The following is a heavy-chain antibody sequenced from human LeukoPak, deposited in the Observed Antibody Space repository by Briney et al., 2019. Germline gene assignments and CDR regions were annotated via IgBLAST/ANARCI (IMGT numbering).Heavy chain of an antibody. CDR1: GFTFSSNA. CDR3: AKVSHYDFWSGYASFDY. J-gene: IGHJ4*02. Sequence: GGSLRLSCAASGFTFSSNAMSWVRQAPGKGLEWVSAISGSGGSTYYADSVKGRFTISRDNSKNTLYLQMNSLRAEDTAVYYCAKVSHYDFWSGYASFDYWGQGTLVTVSS. D-gene: IGHD3-3*01. CDR2: ISGSGGST. V-gene: IGHV3-23*01.